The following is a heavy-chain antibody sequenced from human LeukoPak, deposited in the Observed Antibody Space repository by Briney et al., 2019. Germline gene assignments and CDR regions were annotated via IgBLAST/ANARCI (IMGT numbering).Heavy chain of an antibody. J-gene: IGHJ4*02. CDR3: ARDLVENSRGHDF. CDR1: GGSISSPNW. V-gene: IGHV4-4*02. D-gene: IGHD2-15*01. CDR2: IYHSGMT. Sequence: SETLSFTCAVSGGSISSPNWWSWVRPPPGKGLEWIGEIYHSGMTNYKTSLKSRVTISVDESKNQFSLKLSSVTAADTAVYYCARDLVENSRGHDFWGQGILVIVSS.